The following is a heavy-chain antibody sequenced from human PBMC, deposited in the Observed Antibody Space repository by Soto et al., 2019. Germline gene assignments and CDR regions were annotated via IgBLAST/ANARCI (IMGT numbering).Heavy chain of an antibody. CDR1: GFTFSSYA. CDR3: ANTLGGWLRYGTLGGMDV. J-gene: IGHJ6*02. D-gene: IGHD5-12*01. Sequence: QVQLVESGGGVVQPGRSLRLSCAASGFTFSSYAMHWVRQAPGKGLEWVAVISYDGSNKYYADSVKGRFTISRDNSKNTLYLQMNSLRAEDTAVYYCANTLGGWLRYGTLGGMDVWGQGTTVTVSS. V-gene: IGHV3-30*04. CDR2: ISYDGSNK.